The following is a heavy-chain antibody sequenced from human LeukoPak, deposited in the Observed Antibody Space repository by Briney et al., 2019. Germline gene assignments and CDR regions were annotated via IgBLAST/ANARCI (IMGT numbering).Heavy chain of an antibody. J-gene: IGHJ4*02. Sequence: GSLRLSCAASGFTFSSYSMNWVRQAPGKGLEWASYISTSNSTMYYADSVKGRFTISRDNAKNSLFLQMNSLRAEDTAVYYCARLRHLDYWGQGTLVTVSS. D-gene: IGHD4-17*01. CDR2: ISTSNSTM. CDR1: GFTFSSYS. V-gene: IGHV3-48*01. CDR3: ARLRHLDY.